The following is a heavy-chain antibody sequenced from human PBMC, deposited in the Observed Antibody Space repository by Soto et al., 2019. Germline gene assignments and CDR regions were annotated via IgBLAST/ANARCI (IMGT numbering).Heavy chain of an antibody. CDR1: GGSFSGYY. D-gene: IGHD4-17*01. J-gene: IGHJ4*02. Sequence: SQTLSLTCAVYGGSFSGYYWSWIRQPPGKGLEWIGEINHSGSTNYNPSLKSRVTISVDTSKNQFSLKLSSVTAADTAVYYCARGRQVTVTTHASFDYWGQGTLVTVSS. CDR2: INHSGST. V-gene: IGHV4-34*01. CDR3: ARGRQVTVTTHASFDY.